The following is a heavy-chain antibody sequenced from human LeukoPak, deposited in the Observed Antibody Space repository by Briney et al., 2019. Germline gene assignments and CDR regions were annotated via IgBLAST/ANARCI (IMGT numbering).Heavy chain of an antibody. CDR1: GGSFSGYY. CDR2: INHSGNT. J-gene: IGHJ2*01. Sequence: KPSETLSLTCAVYGGSFSGYYWSWIRQPPGKGLEWIGEINHSGNTNYNSSLKSRLTMSVDTSKNQFSLRLTSVTAADTAIYYCASTVTTNWYFDVWGHGTLATVSS. CDR3: ASTVTTNWYFDV. D-gene: IGHD4-17*01. V-gene: IGHV4-34*01.